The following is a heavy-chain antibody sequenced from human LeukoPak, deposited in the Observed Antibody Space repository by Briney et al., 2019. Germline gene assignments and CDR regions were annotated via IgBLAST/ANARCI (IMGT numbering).Heavy chain of an antibody. J-gene: IGHJ4*02. CDR3: TTGNYFTGFDN. CDR2: IKSKTDGGTT. V-gene: IGHV3-15*07. D-gene: IGHD1-7*01. CDR1: GFTFFDAW. Sequence: GGSLRLSCTASGFTFFDAWLNWVRQPPGKGLEWVGRIKSKTDGGTTDYAAPVKGRFILSRDDSENTLYLQMNSLKIEGTAVYYCTTGNYFTGFDNWGQGTLLTVSS.